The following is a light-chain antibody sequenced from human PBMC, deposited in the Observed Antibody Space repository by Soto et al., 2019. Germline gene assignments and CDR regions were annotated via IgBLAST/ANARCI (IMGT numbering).Light chain of an antibody. CDR3: LLYYGGAQLV. CDR2: TTN. V-gene: IGLV7-43*01. Sequence: QAVVTQEPSLTVSPGGTVTLTCASSTGAVTSGNYPSWFQQKPGQTPRTLIYTTNSRHSWTPARFSGSLLGGKAALTLSGVQPEGEAEYYCLLYYGGAQLVFGGGTKVTVL. J-gene: IGLJ3*02. CDR1: TGAVTSGNY.